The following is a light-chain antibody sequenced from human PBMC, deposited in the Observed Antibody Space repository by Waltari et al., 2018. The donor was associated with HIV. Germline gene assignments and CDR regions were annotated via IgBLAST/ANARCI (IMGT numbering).Light chain of an antibody. Sequence: EIVLTRSPATQSLSPGERATLSCRASQGVSSYLAWYQQKPGQAPRLLIYDASNRATGIPARFSGSGPGTDFTLTISSLEPEDFAVYYCQQRSNWLTFGGGTKVEIK. CDR2: DAS. V-gene: IGKV3D-11*01. CDR1: QGVSSY. J-gene: IGKJ4*01. CDR3: QQRSNWLT.